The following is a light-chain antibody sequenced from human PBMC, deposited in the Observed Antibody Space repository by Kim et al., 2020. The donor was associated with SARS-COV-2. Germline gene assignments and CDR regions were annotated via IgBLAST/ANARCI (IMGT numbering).Light chain of an antibody. CDR2: QDS. V-gene: IGLV3-1*01. CDR3: QAWDSSTVV. Sequence: SSELTQPPSVSVSPGQTDSITCSGDKLGDKYACWYQQKPGQSPVLVIYQDSKRPSGIPERFSGSNSGNTATLTISGTQAMDEADYYCQAWDSSTVVFGGGTQLTVL. CDR1: KLGDKY. J-gene: IGLJ2*01.